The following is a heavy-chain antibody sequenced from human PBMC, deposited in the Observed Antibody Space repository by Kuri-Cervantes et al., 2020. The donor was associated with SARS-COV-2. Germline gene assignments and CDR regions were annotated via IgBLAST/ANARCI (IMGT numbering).Heavy chain of an antibody. V-gene: IGHV1-2*02. J-gene: IGHJ4*02. CDR2: INPNSGGT. CDR1: GYTFTGYY. CDR3: ARVGIYDYSNYRPFDY. Sequence: GESLKISCKASGYTFTGYYMHWARQAPGQGLEWMGWINPNSGGTNYAQKFQGRVTMTRDTSISTAYMELSRLRSDDTAVYYCARVGIYDYSNYRPFDYWGQGTLVTVSS. D-gene: IGHD4-11*01.